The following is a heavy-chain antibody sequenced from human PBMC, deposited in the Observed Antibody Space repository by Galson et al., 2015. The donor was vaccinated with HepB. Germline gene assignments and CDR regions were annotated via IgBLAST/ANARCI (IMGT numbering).Heavy chain of an antibody. CDR2: IIPILGIA. Sequence: SVKVSCKASGGTFSSYTISWVRQAPGQGLEWMGRIIPILGIANYAQKFQGRVTITADKSTSTAYMELSSLRSEDTAVYYCARDLEPLTAAAGKGQFQHWGQGTLVTVS. CDR1: GGTFSSYT. CDR3: ARDLEPLTAAAGKGQFQH. V-gene: IGHV1-69*04. J-gene: IGHJ1*01. D-gene: IGHD6-13*01.